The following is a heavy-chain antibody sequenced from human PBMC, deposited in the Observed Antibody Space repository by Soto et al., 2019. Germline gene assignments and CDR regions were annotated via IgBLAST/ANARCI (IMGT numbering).Heavy chain of an antibody. J-gene: IGHJ3*01. CDR2: FIPIFRTL. CDR3: VRDRRIYYSDPHDEFVGSDYEV. Sequence: QVQLIQSEAEVKKPGSSVRVSCTASGGIFGSHGFSWVRKAPGNRLERVGGFIPIFRTLTYTEKFQARVSIAADESTNTVYLDLSSLTSEDTAVYYCVRDRRIYYSDPHDEFVGSDYEVWGQGTMVSVSS. D-gene: IGHD3-22*01. CDR1: GGIFGSHG. V-gene: IGHV1-69*01.